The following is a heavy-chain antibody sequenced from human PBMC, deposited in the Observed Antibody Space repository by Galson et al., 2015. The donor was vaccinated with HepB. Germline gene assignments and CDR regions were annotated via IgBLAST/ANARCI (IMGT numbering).Heavy chain of an antibody. CDR2: ISGSGDST. Sequence: SLRLSCAASGFTFSSYVMTWVRQAPGKGLEWVSGISGSGDSTYYADFVRGRFTISRDNFRNTLYLQMNSLRADDTAVYYCAKLRVGGTTDRGYWGQGTLVTVSS. CDR3: AKLRVGGTTDRGY. D-gene: IGHD1-26*01. J-gene: IGHJ4*02. V-gene: IGHV3-23*01. CDR1: GFTFSSYV.